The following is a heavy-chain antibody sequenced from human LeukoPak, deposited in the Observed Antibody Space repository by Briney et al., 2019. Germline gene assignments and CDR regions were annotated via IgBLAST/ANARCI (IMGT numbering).Heavy chain of an antibody. CDR2: IIPIFGTA. D-gene: IGHD5-12*01. CDR3: ATKEGYSGYDSYFDY. CDR1: GGTFSSYA. J-gene: IGHJ4*02. Sequence: ASVKVSCKASGGTFSSYAISWVRQAPGQGLEWMGGIIPIFGTANYAQKFQGRVTITTDESTSTAYMELSSLRSEDTAVYYCATKEGYSGYDSYFDYWGQGTLVTVSS. V-gene: IGHV1-69*05.